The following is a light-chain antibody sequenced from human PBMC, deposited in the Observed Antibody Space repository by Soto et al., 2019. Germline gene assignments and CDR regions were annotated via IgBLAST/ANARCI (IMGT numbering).Light chain of an antibody. Sequence: QSALTQPASVSGSPGQSITISCTGTSSNVGSNNLVSWYQQHPGKAPKLMIYEVNKRPSGVSNRFSGSKSGNTASLTISGLQAEDEADYYCCAYAGSSTWVFGGGTKLTVL. J-gene: IGLJ3*02. CDR1: SSNVGSNNL. CDR2: EVN. V-gene: IGLV2-23*02. CDR3: CAYAGSSTWV.